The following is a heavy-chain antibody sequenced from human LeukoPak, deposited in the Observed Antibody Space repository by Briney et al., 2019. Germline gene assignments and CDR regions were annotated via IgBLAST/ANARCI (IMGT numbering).Heavy chain of an antibody. CDR3: ARDKAVWFGEYVGSYYFDY. J-gene: IGHJ4*02. V-gene: IGHV3-11*06. CDR1: GFTFSGYY. CDR2: ISSSSSYT. Sequence: PGGSLRLSCSASGFTFSGYYMSWIRQAPGRGLERVSYISSSSSYTDYADSVKGRFTISRDNAKNSLYLQMNSLRAEDTAVYYCARDKAVWFGEYVGSYYFDYWGQGTLVTVSS. D-gene: IGHD3-10*01.